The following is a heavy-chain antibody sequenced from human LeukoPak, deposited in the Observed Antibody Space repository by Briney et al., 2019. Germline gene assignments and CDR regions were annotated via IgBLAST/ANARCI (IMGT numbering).Heavy chain of an antibody. CDR2: ISDSGDYT. D-gene: IGHD2-8*01. J-gene: IGHJ4*02. CDR1: GFTFSSYA. Sequence: PGGSLRLSCAGSGFTFSSYAMSWVRQAPGQGLEWVSVISDSGDYTSYADSVRGRFTISRDNSRNTLYLQMISLRPEDTAVYYCAKDTSIGKYCTNGVCSPFDSWGQGTLVTVSS. V-gene: IGHV3-23*01. CDR3: AKDTSIGKYCTNGVCSPFDS.